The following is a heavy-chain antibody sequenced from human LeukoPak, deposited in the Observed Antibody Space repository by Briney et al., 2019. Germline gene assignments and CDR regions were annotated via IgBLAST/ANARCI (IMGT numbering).Heavy chain of an antibody. CDR2: ITGTGDRT. J-gene: IGHJ4*02. D-gene: IGHD1-7*01. Sequence: GGSLRLSCAASGFTFSSYAVNWVRQAPGKGLEWVSSITGTGDRTYYADSVKGRFTISRDNPKKTLHLQMGSLRVEDTAVYYCAKRPAENYYFDYWGQGTLVTVSS. CDR3: AKRPAENYYFDY. V-gene: IGHV3-23*01. CDR1: GFTFSSYA.